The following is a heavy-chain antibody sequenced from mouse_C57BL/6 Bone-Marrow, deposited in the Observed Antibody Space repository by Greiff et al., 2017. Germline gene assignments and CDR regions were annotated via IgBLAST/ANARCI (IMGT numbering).Heavy chain of an antibody. J-gene: IGHJ2*01. CDR3: ARGVYYGSTGFDY. CDR2: IYPGDGDT. CDR1: GYAFSSYW. D-gene: IGHD1-1*01. V-gene: IGHV1-80*01. Sequence: VKLMESGAELVKPGASVKISCKASGYAFSSYWMNWVKQRPGKGLEWIGQIYPGDGDTNYNGKFKGKATLTADKSSSTAYMQLSSLTSEDSAVYFCARGVYYGSTGFDYWGQGTTLTVSS.